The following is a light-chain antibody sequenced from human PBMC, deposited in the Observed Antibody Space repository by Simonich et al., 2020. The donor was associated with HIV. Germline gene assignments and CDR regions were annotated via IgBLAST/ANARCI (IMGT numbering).Light chain of an antibody. Sequence: QSALTQPPSASGSPGQSVTISCTGTSSDVGGSNFVSWYPQHPGKAPKLMIYEVSQPHSGVPDRFSGAKSGNTASLAISGLQSEDEADYYCAAWDDSLNGWVFGGGTKLTVL. CDR3: AAWDDSLNGWV. CDR1: SSDVGGSNF. J-gene: IGLJ3*02. CDR2: EVS. V-gene: IGLV2-8*01.